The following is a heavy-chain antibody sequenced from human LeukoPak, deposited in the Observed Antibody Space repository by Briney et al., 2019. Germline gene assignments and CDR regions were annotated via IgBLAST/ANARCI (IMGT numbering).Heavy chain of an antibody. CDR1: GFTFSSYS. D-gene: IGHD1-14*01. V-gene: IGHV3-21*01. J-gene: IGHJ4*02. CDR2: ISSSSSYI. Sequence: PGGSLRLSCAASGFTFSSYSMNWVRQAPGKGLEWVSSISSSSSYIYYADSVKGRFTISRDNAKNSLYLQMNSLRAEDAAVYYCARDRTGRRPAYDYWGQGTLVTVPS. CDR3: ARDRTGRRPAYDY.